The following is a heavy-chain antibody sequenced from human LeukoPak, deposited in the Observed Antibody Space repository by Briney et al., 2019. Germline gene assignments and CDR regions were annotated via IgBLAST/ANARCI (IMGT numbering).Heavy chain of an antibody. CDR2: INTNTGNP. CDR3: AFSKGSSSWYLGAFDI. CDR1: GYTFTSYA. D-gene: IGHD6-13*01. J-gene: IGHJ3*02. V-gene: IGHV7-4-1*02. Sequence: ASVKVSCKASGYTFTSYAMNWVRQAPGQGLEWMGWINTNTGNPTYAQGFTGRFVFSLDTSVSTAYLQISSLKAEDTAVYYCAFSKGSSSWYLGAFDIWGQGTMVTVSS.